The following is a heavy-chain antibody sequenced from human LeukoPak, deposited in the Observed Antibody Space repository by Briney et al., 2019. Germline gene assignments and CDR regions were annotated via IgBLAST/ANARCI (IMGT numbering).Heavy chain of an antibody. Sequence: PGGSLRLSCAASGFTFGSYWMTWVRQAPGKGLERVANIKQDGSEKYYVDSVRGRFTISRDNAKNSLYLQMNSLRAEDTAVYYCARDGFQYSSGWYSGVGYFDYWGQGTLVTVSS. CDR1: GFTFGSYW. V-gene: IGHV3-7*01. J-gene: IGHJ4*02. CDR2: IKQDGSEK. D-gene: IGHD6-19*01. CDR3: ARDGFQYSSGWYSGVGYFDY.